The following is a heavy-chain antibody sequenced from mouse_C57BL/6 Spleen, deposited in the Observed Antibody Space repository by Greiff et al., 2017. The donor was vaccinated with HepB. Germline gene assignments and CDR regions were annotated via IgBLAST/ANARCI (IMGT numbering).Heavy chain of an antibody. CDR2: IYPGSGNT. CDR3: ARGYYDYDDAMDY. D-gene: IGHD2-4*01. CDR1: GYSFTSYY. J-gene: IGHJ4*01. V-gene: IGHV1-66*01. Sequence: VQLQESGPELVKPGASVKISCKASGYSFTSYYIHWVKQRPGQGLEWIGWIYPGSGNTKYNEKFKGKATLTADTSSSTAYMQLSSLTAEDSAVYYCARGYYDYDDAMDYWGQGTSVTVSS.